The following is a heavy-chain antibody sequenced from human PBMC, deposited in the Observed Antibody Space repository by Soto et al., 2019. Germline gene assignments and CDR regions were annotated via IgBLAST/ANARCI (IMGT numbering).Heavy chain of an antibody. V-gene: IGHV3-74*01. CDR1: GFSFSNYW. CDR2: INSDGSTT. J-gene: IGHJ4*02. CDR3: ASGRSQIFDY. D-gene: IGHD3-16*01. Sequence: HPGGSLRLSCAASGFSFSNYWMHWVRQAPGKGLVWVSRINSDGSTTSYADSVKGRFTISRDNAKNTLYLQMNSLRAEDTAVYYCASGRSQIFDYWGQGTLVTVSS.